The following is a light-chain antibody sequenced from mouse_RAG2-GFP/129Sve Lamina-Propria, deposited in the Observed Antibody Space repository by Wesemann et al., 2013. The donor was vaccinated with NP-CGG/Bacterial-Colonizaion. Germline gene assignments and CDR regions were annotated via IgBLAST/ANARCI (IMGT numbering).Light chain of an antibody. J-gene: IGKJ2*01. V-gene: IGKV6-13*01. Sequence: DIVMTQSQKFMSTTVGDRVSITCKASQNVGAAVGWYQQKPGQSPKLLIYSASNRYTGVPDRFTGSGSGTDFTLTISNMQSEDLADYFCQQYSSYPYTFGGGTKLEIK. CDR2: SAS. CDR3: QQYSSYPYT. CDR1: QNVGAA.